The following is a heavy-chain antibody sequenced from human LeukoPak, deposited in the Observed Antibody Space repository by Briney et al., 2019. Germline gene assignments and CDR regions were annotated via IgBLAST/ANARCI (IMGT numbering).Heavy chain of an antibody. Sequence: GGSLRLSCAASGFSFSSLGMLWVRQAPGKGLVWVAVISDDGTKRYHAHSGKGRFTISRDNTKNVMYLQLSSLRDEDTALYYCAKEYNRGLPDSWGQGTLVIVS. CDR3: AKEYNRGLPDS. D-gene: IGHD2-21*01. V-gene: IGHV3-30*19. CDR2: ISDDGTKR. J-gene: IGHJ5*01. CDR1: GFSFSSLG.